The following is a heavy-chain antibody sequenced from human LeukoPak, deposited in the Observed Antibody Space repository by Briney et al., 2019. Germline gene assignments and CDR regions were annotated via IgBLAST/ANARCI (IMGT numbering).Heavy chain of an antibody. J-gene: IGHJ6*03. CDR1: GGSISSSSYY. V-gene: IGHV4-39*07. D-gene: IGHD2-2*01. CDR3: ARARYQLAHYYYYYMDV. CDR2: IYYSGST. Sequence: SETLSLTCTVSGGSISSSSYYWGWIRQPPGKGLEWIGSIYYSGSTYYDPSLKSRVTISVDTSKNQFSLKLSSVTAADTAVYYCARARYQLAHYYYYYMDVWGKGTTVTVSS.